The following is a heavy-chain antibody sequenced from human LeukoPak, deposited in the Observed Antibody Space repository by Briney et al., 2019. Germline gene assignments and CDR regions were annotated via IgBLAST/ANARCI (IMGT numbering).Heavy chain of an antibody. D-gene: IGHD3-10*01. Sequence: GASVKVSCRASGYTFTSYGISWVRQAPGQGLEWMGWISTYNGNTNYAQMLQGRITMTTDTSTSTAYMELRSLRSDATAVYYWARGKPVYFYGPGSYLASPFDSWGQGTLVTVSS. CDR2: ISTYNGNT. CDR1: GYTFTSYG. J-gene: IGHJ4*02. CDR3: ARGKPVYFYGPGSYLASPFDS. V-gene: IGHV1-18*01.